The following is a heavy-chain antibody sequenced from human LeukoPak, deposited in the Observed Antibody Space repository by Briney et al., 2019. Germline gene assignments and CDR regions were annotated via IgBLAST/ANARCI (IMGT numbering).Heavy chain of an antibody. CDR3: ARPEYSSSWYLKGDWFDP. V-gene: IGHV1-2*02. Sequence: ASVKVSCKASGYTFTGHYMHWVRQAPGQGLEWMGWINPNSGGTNYAQKFQGRVTMTRDTSISTAYMELSRLRSDDTAVYYCARPEYSSSWYLKGDWFDPWGQGTLVTVSS. CDR2: INPNSGGT. CDR1: GYTFTGHY. J-gene: IGHJ5*02. D-gene: IGHD6-13*01.